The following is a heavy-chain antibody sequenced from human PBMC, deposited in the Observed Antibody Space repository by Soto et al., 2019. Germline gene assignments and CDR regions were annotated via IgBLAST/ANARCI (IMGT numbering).Heavy chain of an antibody. Sequence: ASVKVSCKASGFTFTSSAVQWVRLARGQRLEWIGWIVVGSGNTNYAQKFQERVTITRDMSTSTAYMELSSLRSEDTAVYYCAADSGYYYDSSGYSYGMDVWGQGTTVTVS. CDR1: GFTFTSSA. CDR2: IVVGSGNT. D-gene: IGHD3-22*01. CDR3: AADSGYYYDSSGYSYGMDV. V-gene: IGHV1-58*01. J-gene: IGHJ6*02.